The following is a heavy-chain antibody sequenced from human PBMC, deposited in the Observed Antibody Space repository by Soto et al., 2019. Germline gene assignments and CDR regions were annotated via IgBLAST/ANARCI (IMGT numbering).Heavy chain of an antibody. D-gene: IGHD3-22*01. V-gene: IGHV3-33*01. CDR1: GFTFSSYG. CDR3: ARDLNYYDSSGYSTHFDY. J-gene: IGHJ4*02. Sequence: QVQLVESGGGVVQPGRSLRLSCAASGFTFSSYGMHWVRQAPGKGLEWVAVIWYDGSNKYYADSVKGRFTISRDNSKNTLYLQMNSLRAEDTAVYYCARDLNYYDSSGYSTHFDYWGQGTLVTVSS. CDR2: IWYDGSNK.